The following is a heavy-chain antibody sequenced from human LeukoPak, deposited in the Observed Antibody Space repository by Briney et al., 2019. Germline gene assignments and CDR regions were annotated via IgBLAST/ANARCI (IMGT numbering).Heavy chain of an antibody. Sequence: GGSLRLSCTASGFTFSDYYMSWIRQAPGKGLEWLSYVSTDNTYTNYADSVKGRFTISRDNAKSSLYLQLNSLTAEDTAVYYCTREDNWYFDLWGRGTLVTVSS. J-gene: IGHJ2*01. CDR1: GFTFSDYY. V-gene: IGHV3-11*05. CDR3: TREDNWYFDL. CDR2: VSTDNTYT.